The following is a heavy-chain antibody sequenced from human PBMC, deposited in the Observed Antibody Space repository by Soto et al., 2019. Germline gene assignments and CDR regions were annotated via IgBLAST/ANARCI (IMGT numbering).Heavy chain of an antibody. J-gene: IGHJ4*02. CDR3: ARGPCGLDY. V-gene: IGHV3-7*01. CDR1: GFTFSNYW. Sequence: EVELVESGGGLVQPGGCLRLSCAASGFTFSNYWMSWVRQAPGKGLEWVANIKEDGSEKYYVDSVKGRFTISRDNAKNSLYLQMNSLRAEDTAVYYCARGPCGLDYWGQGTLVTVSS. CDR2: IKEDGSEK. D-gene: IGHD2-21*02.